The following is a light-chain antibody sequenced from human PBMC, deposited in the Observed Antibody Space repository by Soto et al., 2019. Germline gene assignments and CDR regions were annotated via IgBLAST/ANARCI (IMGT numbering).Light chain of an antibody. V-gene: IGKV3-11*01. J-gene: IGKJ5*01. CDR3: QQRHMWPIT. Sequence: VVLTQAPVTLSLSPGERATLSRRASQSFRGLLAWYQQKPGQAPRLLIYDAYNRATGIPPRFSGSGSGTDFTLTISSLEPEDSAVYYCQQRHMWPITFGQGTRLEI. CDR1: QSFRGL. CDR2: DAY.